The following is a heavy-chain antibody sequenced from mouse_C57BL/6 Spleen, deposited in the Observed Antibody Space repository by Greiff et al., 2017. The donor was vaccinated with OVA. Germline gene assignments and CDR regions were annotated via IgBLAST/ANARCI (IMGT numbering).Heavy chain of an antibody. D-gene: IGHD3-2*02. J-gene: IGHJ2*01. Sequence: QVQLKESGAELARPGASVKLSCKASGYTFTSYGISWVKQRTGQGLEWIGEIYPRSGNTYYNEKFKGKATLTADKSSSTAYMELRSLTSEDSAVYFCARERAAQATDYWGQGTTRTVSS. CDR1: GYTFTSYG. V-gene: IGHV1-81*01. CDR3: ARERAAQATDY. CDR2: IYPRSGNT.